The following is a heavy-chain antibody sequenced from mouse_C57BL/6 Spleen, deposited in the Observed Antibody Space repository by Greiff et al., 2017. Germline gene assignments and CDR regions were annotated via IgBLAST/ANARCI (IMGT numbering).Heavy chain of an antibody. CDR2: IYPSDSET. CDR1: GYTFTSYW. Sequence: QVQLQQPGAELVRPGSSVKLSCKASGYTFTSYWMDWVKQRPGQGLEWIGNIYPSDSETHYNQKFKDKATLTVDQSSSTDYMQLSSLTSEDSAVYYCARSSSLSFDYWGQGTTLTVSS. V-gene: IGHV1-61*01. J-gene: IGHJ2*01. CDR3: ARSSSLSFDY.